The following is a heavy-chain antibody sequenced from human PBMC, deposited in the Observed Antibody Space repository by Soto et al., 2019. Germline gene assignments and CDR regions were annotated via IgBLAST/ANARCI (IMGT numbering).Heavy chain of an antibody. J-gene: IGHJ4*02. Sequence: SETLSLTCAVYGGSFSGYYWSWIRQPPGKGLEWIGEINHSGSTNYNPSLKSRVTISVDTSKNQFSLKLSSVTAADTAVYYCAINREDFWSGYYTPYYFDYWGQGTLVTVSS. CDR1: GGSFSGYY. V-gene: IGHV4-34*01. CDR3: AINREDFWSGYYTPYYFDY. CDR2: INHSGST. D-gene: IGHD3-3*01.